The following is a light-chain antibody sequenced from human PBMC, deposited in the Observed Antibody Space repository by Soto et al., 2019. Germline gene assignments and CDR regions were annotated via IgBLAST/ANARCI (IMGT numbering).Light chain of an antibody. CDR1: SSDVGGYDY. CDR2: EVT. Sequence: QSALTQPASVSGSPGQSIAISCTGTSSDVGGYDYVSWYQQHPDKAPKLMIYEVTKRPSGVSNRFSGSKSGNTASLTISGLQREDEADYNCSSHTSGSTRVFGSGTKLTVL. CDR3: SSHTSGSTRV. V-gene: IGLV2-14*01. J-gene: IGLJ1*01.